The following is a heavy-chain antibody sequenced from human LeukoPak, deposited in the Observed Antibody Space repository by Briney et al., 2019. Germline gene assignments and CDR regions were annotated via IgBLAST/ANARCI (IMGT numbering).Heavy chain of an antibody. CDR1: GGSISNYY. CDR3: ARERMVGARCYFDQ. Sequence: SETLSLTCTVSGGSISNYYWTWIRPPPGKGLEWIGYIYYSGNTNYNPSLKSRVTISLDTSNNQFSLKLNSVTAADTAVYYCARERMVGARCYFDQWGQGSLVTVSS. V-gene: IGHV4-59*01. D-gene: IGHD1-26*01. J-gene: IGHJ4*02. CDR2: IYYSGNT.